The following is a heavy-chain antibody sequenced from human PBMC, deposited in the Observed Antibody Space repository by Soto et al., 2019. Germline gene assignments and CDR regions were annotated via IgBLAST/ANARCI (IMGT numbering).Heavy chain of an antibody. J-gene: IGHJ3*02. V-gene: IGHV1-18*01. D-gene: IGHD5-12*01. CDR1: GYTFTSYG. CDR2: ISAYNGNT. Sequence: ASVKVSCKASGYTFTSYGISWVRQAPGQGLEWMGWISAYNGNTNYAQKLQGRVTMTTDTSTSTAYMELRSLRSDDTAVYYCARVHGDIVATDAFDIWGQGTMVTVSS. CDR3: ARVHGDIVATDAFDI.